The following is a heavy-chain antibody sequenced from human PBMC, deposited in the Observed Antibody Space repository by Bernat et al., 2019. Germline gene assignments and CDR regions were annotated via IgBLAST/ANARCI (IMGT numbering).Heavy chain of an antibody. V-gene: IGHV3-23*01. CDR1: GFTFRSNA. CDR3: AKAALVLLWFRELSTPDAFDI. D-gene: IGHD3-10*01. CDR2: ISSSGGTT. Sequence: EVQLLESGGGLVQPGGSLRLSCAASGFTFRSNAMSWVRQAPGKGLECVSYISSSGGTTEYADSVKGRFTVSRDNSKNTLYLQMNSLRAEDTAVYYCAKAALVLLWFRELSTPDAFDIWGQGTMVTVSS. J-gene: IGHJ3*02.